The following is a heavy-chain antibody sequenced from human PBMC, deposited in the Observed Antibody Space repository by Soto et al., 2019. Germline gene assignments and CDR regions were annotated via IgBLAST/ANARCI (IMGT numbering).Heavy chain of an antibody. V-gene: IGHV3-48*03. J-gene: IGHJ1*01. CDR1: GFTFSSYE. CDR3: ARVSQSFIEYFQY. D-gene: IGHD3-16*02. CDR2: ISGGGYTSDGGPTI. Sequence: SGGSLRLSCAASGFTFSSYEMIWVRQAPGKGLEWVSYISGGGYTSDGGPTIHYADSVKGRFTISRNNAKNSLYLQMNSLRVEDTAVYYCARVSQSFIEYFQYWGQGTLVTVSS.